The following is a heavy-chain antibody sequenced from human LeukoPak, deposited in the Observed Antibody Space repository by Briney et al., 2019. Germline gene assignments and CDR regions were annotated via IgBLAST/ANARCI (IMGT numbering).Heavy chain of an antibody. CDR1: GGSISSGGYY. CDR3: AREQSVVRGAGWFDP. D-gene: IGHD3-10*01. CDR2: IYYSGST. Sequence: PSETLSLTCTVSGGSISSGGYYWSWIRQHPGKGLEWIGYIYYSGSTYYNPSLKSRVTISVDTSKNQFSLKLSSVTAADTAVYYCAREQSVVRGAGWFDPWGQGTLVTVSS. J-gene: IGHJ5*02. V-gene: IGHV4-31*03.